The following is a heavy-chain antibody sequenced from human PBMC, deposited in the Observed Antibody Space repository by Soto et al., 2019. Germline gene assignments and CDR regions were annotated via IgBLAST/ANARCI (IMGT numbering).Heavy chain of an antibody. Sequence: QVQLVQSGAEVKKPGASVKVSCKASGYIFTNSYMHWLRQAPGQGLEWMGMINPSGGSPSYAHNFPGRVTMTLDTSTSTVYMELISLRSEETDMYYCERRASEYNYGFDYWGQGTLVTVSS. D-gene: IGHD5-18*01. CDR1: GYIFTNSY. CDR3: ERRASEYNYGFDY. J-gene: IGHJ4*02. V-gene: IGHV1-46*01. CDR2: INPSGGSP.